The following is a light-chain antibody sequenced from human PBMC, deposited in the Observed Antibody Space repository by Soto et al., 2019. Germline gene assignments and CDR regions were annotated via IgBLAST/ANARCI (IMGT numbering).Light chain of an antibody. CDR1: NDINKY. CDR2: DAT. Sequence: DIQMTQSPSSLSASVGARVTIPCRASNDINKYLNWYQHKPGKAPKLLIYDATNLETGVPSRFSGSRSGTYFTLTISSLQPEDIATYYCQQYYNLPYTFGQGTKLEI. J-gene: IGKJ2*01. CDR3: QQYYNLPYT. V-gene: IGKV1-33*01.